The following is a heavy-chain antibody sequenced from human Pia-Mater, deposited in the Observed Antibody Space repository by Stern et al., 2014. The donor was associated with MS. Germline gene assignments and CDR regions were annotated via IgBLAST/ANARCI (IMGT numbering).Heavy chain of an antibody. CDR2: IIVLFGTE. J-gene: IGHJ4*02. CDR1: GDTFSTFS. V-gene: IGHV1-69*01. Sequence: QVQLMQSGAEVKKPGSSVKVSCKASGDTFSTFSIAWVRQAPGQGLEWMGGIIVLFGTENYAQKFQGRVTFTADVSTSTVYMEMRSLRSGDTAVYYCTRHQEEIAAHWGQGTLVTVSS. D-gene: IGHD2-21*01. CDR3: TRHQEEIAAH.